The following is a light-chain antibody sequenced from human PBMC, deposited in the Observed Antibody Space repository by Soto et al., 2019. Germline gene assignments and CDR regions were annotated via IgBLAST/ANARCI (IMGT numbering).Light chain of an antibody. CDR3: QQYNNWPPIT. Sequence: IVVAQSPAPLSVSAGGIATLCCRXSQSVSSNLAWYQQKPGQAPRLLIYGASTRATGIPARFSGSGSGTEFTLTISSLQSEDFSVYYCQQYNNWPPITFRQGTRLEIK. V-gene: IGKV3-15*01. CDR2: GAS. CDR1: QSVSSN. J-gene: IGKJ5*01.